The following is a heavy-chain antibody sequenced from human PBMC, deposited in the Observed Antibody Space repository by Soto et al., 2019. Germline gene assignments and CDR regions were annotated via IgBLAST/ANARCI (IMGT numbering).Heavy chain of an antibody. V-gene: IGHV4-31*03. CDR2: IYYSGST. Sequence: QVQLQESGPGLVKPSQTLSLTCTVSGGSISSGGYYWSWIRQHPGKGLEWIGYIYYSGSTYYNPSLKSRVTISVDTSKNQFSLKLSSVTAADTAVYYCARGRVNDSSGKPPLTAPGRPFALRAMAPRIWGQGTMVTVSS. J-gene: IGHJ3*02. CDR3: ARGRVNDSSGKPPLTAPGRPFALRAMAPRI. CDR1: GGSISSGGYY. D-gene: IGHD3-22*01.